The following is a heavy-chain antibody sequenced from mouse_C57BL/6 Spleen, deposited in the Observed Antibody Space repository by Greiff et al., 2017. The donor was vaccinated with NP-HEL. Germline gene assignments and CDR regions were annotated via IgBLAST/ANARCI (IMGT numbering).Heavy chain of an antibody. V-gene: IGHV1-15*01. CDR2: IDPETGGT. J-gene: IGHJ4*01. Sequence: VKLVESGAELVRPGASVTLSCKASGYTFTDYEMHWVKQTPVHGLEWIGAIDPETGGTAYNQKFKGKAILTADKSSSTAYMELRSLTSEDSAVYYCTRGAMDYWGQGTSVTVSS. CDR3: TRGAMDY. CDR1: GYTFTDYE.